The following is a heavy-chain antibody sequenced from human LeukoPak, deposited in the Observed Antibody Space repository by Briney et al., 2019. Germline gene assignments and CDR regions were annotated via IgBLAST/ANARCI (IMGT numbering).Heavy chain of an antibody. V-gene: IGHV3-21*01. J-gene: IGHJ1*01. CDR3: ARDLRQLGLGYFQH. CDR1: GFTFSSYS. D-gene: IGHD6-6*01. Sequence: GSLRLSCAASGFTFSSYSMNWVRQAPGKGLEWVSSISSSSSYIYYADSVKGRFTISRDNAKNSLYLQMNSLRAEDTAVCYCARDLRQLGLGYFQHWGQGTLVTVSS. CDR2: ISSSSSYI.